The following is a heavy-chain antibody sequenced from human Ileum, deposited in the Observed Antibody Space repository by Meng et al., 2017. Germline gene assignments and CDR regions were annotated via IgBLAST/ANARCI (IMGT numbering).Heavy chain of an antibody. CDR1: GFTFSNYC. CDR2: INGDGGVT. J-gene: IGHJ4*02. Sequence: GESLISCAASGFTFSNYCMHWVRQTPGKGLVWVSRINGDGGVTNYPDSVKGRFTISRDNANNNLYLQMNSLRAEDTAVYYCARAVAGTGSSDHWGQGTRVTVSS. CDR3: ARAVAGTGSSDH. D-gene: IGHD6-19*01. V-gene: IGHV3-74*01.